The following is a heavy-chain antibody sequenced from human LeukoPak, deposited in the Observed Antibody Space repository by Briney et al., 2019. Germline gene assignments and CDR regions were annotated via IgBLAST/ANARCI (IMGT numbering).Heavy chain of an antibody. CDR2: INSDGSST. Sequence: GGSLRLSCAAYGLIFSNYWMHWVRQAPGKGLVWVSRINSDGSSTIYVDSVKGRFTISRDNAKNTVDLQMNSLSAEDTAVYYCATGGAWYYDYWGQGTVVTVSS. CDR1: GLIFSNYW. V-gene: IGHV3-74*01. D-gene: IGHD3-16*01. J-gene: IGHJ4*02. CDR3: ATGGAWYYDY.